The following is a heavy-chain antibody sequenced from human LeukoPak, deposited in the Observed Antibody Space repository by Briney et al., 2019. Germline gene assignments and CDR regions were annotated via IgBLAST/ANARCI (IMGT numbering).Heavy chain of an antibody. CDR2: ISGSGGST. J-gene: IGHJ5*02. D-gene: IGHD3-10*01. CDR1: GFTVSSNY. Sequence: GGSLRLSCAASGFTVSSNYMSWVRHAPGKGLEWVSAISGSGGSTYYADSVKGRFTISRDNSKNTLYLQMNSLRAEDTAVYYCAKDQSPYYYGSGSSWGQGTLVTVSS. CDR3: AKDQSPYYYGSGSS. V-gene: IGHV3-23*01.